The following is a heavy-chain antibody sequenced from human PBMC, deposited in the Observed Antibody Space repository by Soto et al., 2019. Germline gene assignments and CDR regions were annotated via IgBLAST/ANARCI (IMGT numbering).Heavy chain of an antibody. CDR1: GGSISSGDDY. J-gene: IGHJ4*02. CDR3: ARHNYGSGSTYFDY. CDR2: IYYSGST. V-gene: IGHV4-61*08. D-gene: IGHD3-10*01. Sequence: SETLSLTCTVSGGSISSGDDYWSWIRQPPGKGLEWIGYIYYSGSTNYNPSLKSRVTISVDTSKNQFSLKLNSMTAADTAVYYCARHNYGSGSTYFDYWGQGTLVTVSS.